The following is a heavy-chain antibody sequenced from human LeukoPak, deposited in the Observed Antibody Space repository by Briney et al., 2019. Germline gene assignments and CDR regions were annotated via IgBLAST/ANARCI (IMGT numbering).Heavy chain of an antibody. CDR2: IIPIFGTA. Sequence: GASVKVSCKASGGTFSSYAISWVRQAPGQGLEWMGGIIPIFGTANYAQKFQGRVTITADESTSTAYMELSSLRSEDTAVYYCASQLFEKESEQNFDYWGQGTLVTVSS. CDR1: GGTFSSYA. D-gene: IGHD1-26*01. CDR3: ASQLFEKESEQNFDY. V-gene: IGHV1-69*13. J-gene: IGHJ4*02.